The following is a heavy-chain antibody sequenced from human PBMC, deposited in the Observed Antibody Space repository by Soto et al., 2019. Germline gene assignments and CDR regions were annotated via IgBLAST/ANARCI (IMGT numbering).Heavy chain of an antibody. CDR2: IYGGGTT. Sequence: EVQLVESGGGLIQPGGSLRLSCAASGFTVSSKYMTWVRQAPGKGLEWVSVIYGGGTTYYADSVKGRFTISRDNSKNTLFLQVNSLRVEDTAVYYSVQTTGWPCFDFWGQGTLVTVSS. CDR3: VQTTGWPCFDF. CDR1: GFTVSSKY. D-gene: IGHD6-19*01. V-gene: IGHV3-53*01. J-gene: IGHJ4*02.